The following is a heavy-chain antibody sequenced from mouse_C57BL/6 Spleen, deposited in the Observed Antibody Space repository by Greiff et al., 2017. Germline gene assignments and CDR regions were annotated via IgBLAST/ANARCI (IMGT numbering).Heavy chain of an antibody. CDR1: GFNIKDYY. D-gene: IGHD3-2*02. Sequence: EVKLVESGAELVRPGASVKLSCTASGFNIKDYYMHWVKQRPEQGLEWIGRIDPEDGDTESAPKFQGKATMTADTSSNTAYLQLSSLTSEDTAVYYWTRQLRLRGAMDYWGQGTSVTVSS. CDR3: TRQLRLRGAMDY. J-gene: IGHJ4*01. CDR2: IDPEDGDT. V-gene: IGHV14-1*01.